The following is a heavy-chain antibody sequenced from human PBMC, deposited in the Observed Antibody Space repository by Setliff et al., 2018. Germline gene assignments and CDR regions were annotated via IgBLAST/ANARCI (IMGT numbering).Heavy chain of an antibody. CDR1: GLTFADAW. CDR2: VRSNSVGGTT. J-gene: IGHJ4*02. V-gene: IGHV3-15*01. Sequence: GGSLRLSCTASGLTFADAWMNWVRQAPGKGLEWVARVRSNSVGGTTEYGAPVKGRFTISRDDSKDTVYLQMNRLKAEDTAVYYCVRGVLINGYNFLTYWGQGTMVTVSS. CDR3: VRGVLINGYNFLTY. D-gene: IGHD5-12*01.